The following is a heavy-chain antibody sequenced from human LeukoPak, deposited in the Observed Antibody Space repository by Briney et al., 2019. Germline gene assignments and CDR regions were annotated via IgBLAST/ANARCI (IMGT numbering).Heavy chain of an antibody. CDR3: ARVKRGGYGTSFDY. V-gene: IGHV4-59*01. D-gene: IGHD3-16*01. CDR2: IYYSGST. J-gene: IGHJ4*02. Sequence: SETLSLTCTVSGGSISSYYWSGIRQPPGKGLEWVGYIYYSGSTNYNPSLKSRVTISVDTSKNQFSLKLTSVTAADTAVYYCARVKRGGYGTSFDYWGQGTLVTVSS. CDR1: GGSISSYY.